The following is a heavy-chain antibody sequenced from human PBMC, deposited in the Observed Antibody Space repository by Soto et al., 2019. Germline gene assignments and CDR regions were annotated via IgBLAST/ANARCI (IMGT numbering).Heavy chain of an antibody. CDR1: GFTFSDHY. CDR3: TVWGSGNDFGAA. CDR2: SKNKADSYTT. D-gene: IGHD3-10*01. Sequence: EVQLVESGGGLVQPGGYLRLSCAASGFTFSDHYMDWVRQAPGKGLELVGRSKNKADSYTTEYAASVKGRCTISRDGSKNSLFLQMNSLKTEDTAVYYCTVWGSGNDFGAAWGQGILVTVSS. J-gene: IGHJ4*02. V-gene: IGHV3-72*01.